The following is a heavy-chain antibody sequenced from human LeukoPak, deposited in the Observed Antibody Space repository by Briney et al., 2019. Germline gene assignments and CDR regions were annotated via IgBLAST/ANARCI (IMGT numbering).Heavy chain of an antibody. D-gene: IGHD3-10*01. V-gene: IGHV1-18*04. Sequence: ASVKVSCKASGYTFTGYHMHWVRQAPGQGLEWMGWISAYNGNTNYAQKLQGRVTMTTDTSTSTAYMELSSLRSEDTAVYYCARDPRGGYYFDYWGQGTLVTVSS. J-gene: IGHJ4*02. CDR2: ISAYNGNT. CDR3: ARDPRGGYYFDY. CDR1: GYTFTGYH.